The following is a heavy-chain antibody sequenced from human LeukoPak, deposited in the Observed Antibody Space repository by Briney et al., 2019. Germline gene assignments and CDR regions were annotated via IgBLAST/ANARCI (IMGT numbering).Heavy chain of an antibody. Sequence: SETLSLTCTVSGGSISSYYWNWIRQPPGKGLEWIGYIHYSGSTNYNPSHKSRVTISIDTSKNQFSLKLSSVTAADTAVYYCARHDDRIRGHSYGFDYWGQGALVTVSS. CDR2: IHYSGST. CDR3: ARHDDRIRGHSYGFDY. D-gene: IGHD5-18*01. J-gene: IGHJ4*02. CDR1: GGSISSYY. V-gene: IGHV4-59*08.